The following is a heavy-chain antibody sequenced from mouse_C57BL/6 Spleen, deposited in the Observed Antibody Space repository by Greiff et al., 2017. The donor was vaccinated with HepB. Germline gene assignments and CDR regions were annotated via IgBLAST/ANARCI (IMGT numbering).Heavy chain of an antibody. CDR2: ISSGGDYI. V-gene: IGHV5-9-1*02. CDR3: TRKIRAITTGMDY. CDR1: GFTFSSYA. Sequence: EVKVVESGEGLVKPGGSLKLSCAASGFTFSSYAMSWVRQTPEKRLEWVAYISSGGDYIYYADTVKGRFTISRDNARNTLYLQMSSLKSEDTAMYYCTRKIRAITTGMDYWGQGTSVTVSS. J-gene: IGHJ4*01. D-gene: IGHD1-2*01.